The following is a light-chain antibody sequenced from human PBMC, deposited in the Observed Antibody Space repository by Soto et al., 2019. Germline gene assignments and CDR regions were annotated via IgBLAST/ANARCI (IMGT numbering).Light chain of an antibody. CDR1: GLNIGAGYD. Sequence: QSVLTQPPSVSGALGQRVTISCTGSGLNIGAGYDVHWYQQLPGTAPKVVIYGNKIRPSGVPDRFSGSMSGTSASLAITGLQAEDEAEYYCQSFDAGVIGYVFGPGTKVTVL. J-gene: IGLJ1*01. CDR3: QSFDAGVIGYV. CDR2: GNK. V-gene: IGLV1-40*01.